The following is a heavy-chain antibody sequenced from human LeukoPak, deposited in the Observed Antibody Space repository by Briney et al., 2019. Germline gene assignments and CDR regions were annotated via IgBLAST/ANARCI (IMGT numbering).Heavy chain of an antibody. Sequence: GGSPRLSCAASGFTFSSYGMSWVRQAPGKGLEWVSAISGSGGSTYYADSVKGRFTISRDNSKNTLYLHMNSLRAEDTAVYYCVKGSTGNYYYYMDVWGKGTTVTISS. V-gene: IGHV3-23*01. CDR2: ISGSGGST. CDR1: GFTFSSYG. J-gene: IGHJ6*03. D-gene: IGHD1-1*01. CDR3: VKGSTGNYYYYMDV.